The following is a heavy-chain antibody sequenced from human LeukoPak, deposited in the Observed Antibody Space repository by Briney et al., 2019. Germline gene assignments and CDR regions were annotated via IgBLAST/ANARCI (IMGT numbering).Heavy chain of an antibody. V-gene: IGHV4-34*01. J-gene: IGHJ6*03. CDR1: GGSFSDYY. CDR2: INHSGST. Sequence: SETLSLTCAVYGGSFSDYYWSWIRQPLGRGLEGIGEINHSGSTNYNPSLKSRVTISVDTSKNQFSLKLSSVTAADTAVYYCARCYSSSWASYYYYYYMDVWGKGTTVTVSS. D-gene: IGHD6-13*01. CDR3: ARCYSSSWASYYYYYYMDV.